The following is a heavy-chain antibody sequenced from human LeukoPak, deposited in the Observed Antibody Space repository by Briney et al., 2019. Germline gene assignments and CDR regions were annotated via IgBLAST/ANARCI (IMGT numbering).Heavy chain of an antibody. V-gene: IGHV4-34*01. CDR3: ARPDVAIPAAPSGFDI. J-gene: IGHJ3*02. D-gene: IGHD2-2*01. CDR2: INHSGTT. CDR1: GGSFSNYF. Sequence: PSETLSLTCAVYGGSFSNYFWNWIRQPPGKGLEWIGEINHSGTTYYAPSLKSRVTMSVATSKSQFSLKLTSVTAADTAVYYCARPDVAIPAAPSGFDIWGQGTMVTVSS.